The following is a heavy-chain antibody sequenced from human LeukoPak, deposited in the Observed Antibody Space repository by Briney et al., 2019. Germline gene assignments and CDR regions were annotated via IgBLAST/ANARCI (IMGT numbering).Heavy chain of an antibody. Sequence: SVKVSCKASGGTFSSYAISWVRQAPGQGLGWMGRIIPIFGTANYAQKFQGRVTITTDESTSTAYMELSSLRSEDTAVYYCARTIRNYYDSSGYETYYFDYWGQGTLVTVSS. CDR3: ARTIRNYYDSSGYETYYFDY. J-gene: IGHJ4*02. CDR1: GGTFSSYA. CDR2: IIPIFGTA. D-gene: IGHD3-22*01. V-gene: IGHV1-69*05.